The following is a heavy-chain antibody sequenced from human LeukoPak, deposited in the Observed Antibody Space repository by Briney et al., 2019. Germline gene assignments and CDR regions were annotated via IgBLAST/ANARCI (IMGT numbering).Heavy chain of an antibody. CDR2: MNPNSGNT. Sequence: ASVKVSCKASGYTFTRYDINWVRQVTGQGLEWMGWMNPNSGNTGYAQKFQGRVTITRNTSISTAYMELSSLRSEDTAVYYCARGRGYCSSTSCYGDFDYWGQGTLVTVSS. CDR1: GYTFTRYD. D-gene: IGHD2-2*01. CDR3: ARGRGYCSSTSCYGDFDY. V-gene: IGHV1-8*03. J-gene: IGHJ4*02.